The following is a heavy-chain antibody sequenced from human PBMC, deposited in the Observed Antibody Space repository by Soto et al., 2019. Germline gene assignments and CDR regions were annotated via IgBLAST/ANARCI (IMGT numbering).Heavy chain of an antibody. V-gene: IGHV1-69*15. CDR3: ARIPRYSFPTSDDLDS. CDR2: ITPIYPTT. D-gene: IGHD5-18*01. J-gene: IGHJ4*02. Sequence: QVQLVQSGAEVRKPGSSVQVSCKASGGTFYTYTFSWVRQAPGQGLEWMGSITPIYPTTNYAEKFQGRLTVTADGSTSTAYMELNSLTSDDTAVYYCARIPRYSFPTSDDLDSWGQGTLVTVSS. CDR1: GGTFYTYT.